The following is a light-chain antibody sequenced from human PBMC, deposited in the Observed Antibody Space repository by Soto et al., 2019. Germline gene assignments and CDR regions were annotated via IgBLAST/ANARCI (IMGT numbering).Light chain of an antibody. CDR3: QQYNSYSWT. CDR2: DAS. CDR1: QSISSW. J-gene: IGKJ2*01. V-gene: IGKV1-5*01. Sequence: DIQMPQSPSTLSASVGARVNITCRASQSISSWLAWYQQKPGKAPKLLIYDASSLESGVPARFSGSGSGTEFTLTISSLQPDDFAAYYCQQYNSYSWTFGQGTKLEIK.